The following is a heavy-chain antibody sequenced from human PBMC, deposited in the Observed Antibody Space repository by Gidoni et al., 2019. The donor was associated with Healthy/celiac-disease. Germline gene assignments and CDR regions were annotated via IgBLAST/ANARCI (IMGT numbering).Heavy chain of an antibody. CDR2: IYPGDSDT. J-gene: IGHJ3*02. Sequence: EVQLVQSGAEGKKPGGCLKSSCKGSGYGFTSSWIGWVRQMPGKGLEWMGIIYPGDSDTRYSPSFQGQVTISADKSLSTAYLQWSSLKASDTAMYYGARPMVRGVITAAFDIWGQGTMVTVSS. D-gene: IGHD3-10*01. CDR3: ARPMVRGVITAAFDI. CDR1: GYGFTSSW. V-gene: IGHV5-51*01.